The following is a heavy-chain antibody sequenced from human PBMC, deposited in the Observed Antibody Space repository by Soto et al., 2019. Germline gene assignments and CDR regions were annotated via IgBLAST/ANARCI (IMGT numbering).Heavy chain of an antibody. CDR2: IYYSGST. V-gene: IGHV4-31*03. J-gene: IGHJ4*02. CDR3: ARSIGVAAAGPFVW. CDR1: GGSISSGGYY. D-gene: IGHD6-13*01. Sequence: QVQLQESGPGLVKPSQTLSVTCTVSGGSISSGGYYWSWIRQHPGKGLEWIGYIYYSGSTYYNPSLKSRVTISVDTSKNQFSLKLSSVTAADTAVYYSARSIGVAAAGPFVWWGQGTLVTVSS.